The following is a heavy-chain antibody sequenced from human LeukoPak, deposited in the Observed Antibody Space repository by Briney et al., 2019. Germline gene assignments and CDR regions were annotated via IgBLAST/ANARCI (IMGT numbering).Heavy chain of an antibody. CDR1: GFTFSDYY. V-gene: IGHV3-30*02. CDR2: IHYDGVRS. D-gene: IGHD3-3*01. J-gene: IGHJ4*02. CDR3: ATGIAIFGRA. Sequence: GGSLRLSCAASGFTFSDYYMSWIRQAPGKGLEWVAFIHYDGVRSYYADSVKGRFTISRDNSRNTLYLQMNSLRPEDTAVYYCATGIAIFGRAWGQGTLVTVSS.